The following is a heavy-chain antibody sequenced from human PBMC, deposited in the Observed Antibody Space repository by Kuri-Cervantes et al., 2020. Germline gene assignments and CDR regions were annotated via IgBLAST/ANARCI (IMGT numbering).Heavy chain of an antibody. D-gene: IGHD1-26*01. CDR1: GYTFTYRY. CDR3: ARGKDSGSHFDY. CDR2: IIPIFGTA. J-gene: IGHJ4*02. Sequence: SVKVSCKASGYTFTYRYLHWVRQAPGQGLEWMGGIIPIFGTANYAQKFQGRVTITADKSTSTAYMELSSLRSEDTAVYYCARGKDSGSHFDYWGQGTLVTSPQ. V-gene: IGHV1-69*06.